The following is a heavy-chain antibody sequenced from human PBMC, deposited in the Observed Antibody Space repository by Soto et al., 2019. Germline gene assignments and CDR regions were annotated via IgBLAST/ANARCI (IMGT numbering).Heavy chain of an antibody. Sequence: SETLSLTCTVSGGSTSSGGYYWSWIRQHPGKGLEWIGYIYYSGSTYYNPSLKSRVTISVDTSKNQFSLKLSSVTAADTAVYYCASYLSGYDLRLHYYGMDVRGQGTTVTVSS. D-gene: IGHD5-12*01. J-gene: IGHJ6*02. V-gene: IGHV4-31*03. CDR1: GGSTSSGGYY. CDR2: IYYSGST. CDR3: ASYLSGYDLRLHYYGMDV.